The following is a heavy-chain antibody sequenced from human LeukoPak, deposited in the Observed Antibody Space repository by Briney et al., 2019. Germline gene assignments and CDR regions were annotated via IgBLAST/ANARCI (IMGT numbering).Heavy chain of an antibody. J-gene: IGHJ5*02. Sequence: GSLRLSCAASGFTFSSYWMHWIRQPPGKGLEWIGEINHSGSTNYNPSLKSRVTISVDTSKNQFSLKLSSVTAADTAVYYCARDVSRLWSGFNWFDPWGQGTLVTVSS. CDR1: GFTFSSYW. D-gene: IGHD3-3*01. V-gene: IGHV4-34*01. CDR2: INHSGST. CDR3: ARDVSRLWSGFNWFDP.